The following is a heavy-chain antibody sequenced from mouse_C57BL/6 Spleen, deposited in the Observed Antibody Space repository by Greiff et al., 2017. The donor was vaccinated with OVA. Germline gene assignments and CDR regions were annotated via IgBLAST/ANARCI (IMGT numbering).Heavy chain of an antibody. Sequence: VKLMESGPELVRPGVSVKISCKGSGYTFTDYAMHWVKQSHAKSLEWIGVISTYYGDASYNQKFKDKATMTVDKSSSTAYMELARLTSEDSAVYYCARPFYYYGTPDYWGQGTTLTVSS. CDR2: ISTYYGDA. V-gene: IGHV1-67*01. J-gene: IGHJ2*01. D-gene: IGHD1-1*01. CDR3: ARPFYYYGTPDY. CDR1: GYTFTDYA.